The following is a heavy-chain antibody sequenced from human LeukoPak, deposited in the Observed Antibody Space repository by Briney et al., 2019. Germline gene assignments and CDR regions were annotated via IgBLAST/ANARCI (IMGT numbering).Heavy chain of an antibody. V-gene: IGHV3-53*01. CDR1: GSTVSSKY. CDR2: IYSGGST. CDR3: ARGGYSYGYVDY. Sequence: GGSLRLSCAASGSTVSSKYMSWVRQAPGKGLEWVSVIYSGGSTYYADSVKGRFTISRDNSKNTLYLQMNSLRAEDTAVYYCARGGYSYGYVDYWGQGTLVTVSS. D-gene: IGHD5-18*01. J-gene: IGHJ4*02.